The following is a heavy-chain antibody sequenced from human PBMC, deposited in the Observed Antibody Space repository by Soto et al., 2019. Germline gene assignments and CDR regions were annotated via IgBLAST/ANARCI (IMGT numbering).Heavy chain of an antibody. Sequence: QVQLVQSGAEVKKPGASVKVSCKASGYTFTSYDINWVRQATGQGLEWMGWMNPNSGNTGYAQKFQGRVTMNRNTSISTAYMELSSLRSEDTAVYYCAIRVWGQQLVNFDPWGQGTLVTVSS. V-gene: IGHV1-8*01. J-gene: IGHJ5*02. CDR2: MNPNSGNT. CDR1: GYTFTSYD. D-gene: IGHD6-13*01. CDR3: AIRVWGQQLVNFDP.